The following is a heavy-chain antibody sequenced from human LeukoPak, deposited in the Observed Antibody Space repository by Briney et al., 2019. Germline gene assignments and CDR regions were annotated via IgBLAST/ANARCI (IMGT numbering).Heavy chain of an antibody. CDR3: ARAGPGRGWYFDY. CDR1: SYDFTSVG. V-gene: IGHV1-18*01. J-gene: IGHJ4*02. Sequence: GASVKVSCKASSYDFTSVGITWVRRAPGQGLEWMGWISPYNGNTRYAQKFQGRVAMTTDTSTTTAYMELRGLRFNDTAVYYCARAGPGRGWYFDYWGQGTLVTVSS. D-gene: IGHD6-19*01. CDR2: ISPYNGNT.